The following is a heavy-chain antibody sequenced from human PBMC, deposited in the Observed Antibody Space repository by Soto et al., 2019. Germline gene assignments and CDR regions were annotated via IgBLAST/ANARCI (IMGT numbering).Heavy chain of an antibody. J-gene: IGHJ5*02. CDR2: IFSNDEK. D-gene: IGHD3-9*01. CDR3: ARIDILTGYYTFDP. V-gene: IGHV2-26*01. CDR1: GFSLSNARMG. Sequence: QVTLKESGPVLVKPTETLTLTCTVSGFSLSNARMGVSWIRQPPGKALEWLAHIFSNDEKSYSTSLKSRLTISKDTSKSQVVLTMTNMDSDETATYYRARIDILTGYYTFDPWGQGTLVTVSS.